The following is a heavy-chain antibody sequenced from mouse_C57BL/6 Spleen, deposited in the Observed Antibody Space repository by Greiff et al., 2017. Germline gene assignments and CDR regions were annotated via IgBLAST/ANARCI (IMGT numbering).Heavy chain of an antibody. J-gene: IGHJ1*03. D-gene: IGHD2-3*01. CDR1: GFTFSDYG. V-gene: IGHV5-17*01. Sequence: EVHLVESGGGLVKPGGSLKLSCAASGFTFSDYGIHWVRQAPEKGLEWVAYISSGSSTIYYADTVKGRYTISKDKAKNTLFLQMTSLRSEDTAMYYCAGDDGYRWYVDVWGTGTTVTVSS. CDR2: ISSGSSTI. CDR3: AGDDGYRWYVDV.